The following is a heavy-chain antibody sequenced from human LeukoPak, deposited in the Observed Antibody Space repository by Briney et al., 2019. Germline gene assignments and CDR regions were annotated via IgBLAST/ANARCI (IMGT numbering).Heavy chain of an antibody. Sequence: GGSLRLSCAASGFTFSSYAMSWVRQAPGKGLEWVSAISGSGGSTYYADSVKGRFTISRDNAKNTLYLQMNSLRAEDTAVYYCARDEAAAPSGIAVAGTNLDYWGQGTLVTVSS. CDR3: ARDEAAAPSGIAVAGTNLDY. D-gene: IGHD6-19*01. CDR2: ISGSGGST. V-gene: IGHV3-23*01. J-gene: IGHJ4*02. CDR1: GFTFSSYA.